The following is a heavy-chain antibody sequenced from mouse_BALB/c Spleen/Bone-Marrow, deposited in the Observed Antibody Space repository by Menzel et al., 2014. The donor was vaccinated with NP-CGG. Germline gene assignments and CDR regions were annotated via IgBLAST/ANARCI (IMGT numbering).Heavy chain of an antibody. CDR1: GYAFSDYW. V-gene: IGHV1-80*01. CDR3: ARETYGNAWFAY. D-gene: IGHD2-1*01. CDR2: IYPGDGDT. Sequence: QVQLQHSGAELVRPGSSVKISCKASGYAFSDYWMNWVKQRPGQGLEWIGQIYPGDGDTNYIGKFKGKATLTADKSSSTAYMQLSSLTSEDSAVYFCARETYGNAWFAYWGQGTLVTVSA. J-gene: IGHJ3*01.